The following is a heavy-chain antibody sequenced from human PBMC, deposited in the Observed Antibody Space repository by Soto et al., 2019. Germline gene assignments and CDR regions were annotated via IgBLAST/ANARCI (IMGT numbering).Heavy chain of an antibody. J-gene: IGHJ6*02. Sequence: QVQLVQSGAEVKKPGASVKVSCKASGYTFTSYGISWVRQAPGQGLEWMGWISAYNGNTNYAQKLQGRVTMTTDTPTSTAYMELRSLRSDDTAVYYCASGGFPRSSYYYGMDVWGQGTTVTVSS. V-gene: IGHV1-18*01. CDR1: GYTFTSYG. CDR2: ISAYNGNT. D-gene: IGHD6-6*01. CDR3: ASGGFPRSSYYYGMDV.